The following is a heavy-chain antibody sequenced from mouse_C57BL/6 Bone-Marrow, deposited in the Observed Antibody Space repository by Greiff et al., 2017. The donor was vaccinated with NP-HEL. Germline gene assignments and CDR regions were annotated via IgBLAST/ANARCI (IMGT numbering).Heavy chain of an antibody. CDR1: GYTFTNYW. CDR2: IYPGGGYT. V-gene: IGHV1-63*01. Sequence: QVQLQQPGAELVRPGTSVKMSCKASGYTFTNYWIGWAKQRPGHGLEWIGDIYPGGGYTNYNEKFKGKATLTADKSSSTAYMQFSSLTSEDSAIYYCARCPYYYAMDYWGQGTSVTVSS. J-gene: IGHJ4*01. CDR3: ARCPYYYAMDY.